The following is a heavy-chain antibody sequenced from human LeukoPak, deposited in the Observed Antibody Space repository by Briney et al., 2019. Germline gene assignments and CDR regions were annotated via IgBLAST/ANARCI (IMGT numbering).Heavy chain of an antibody. J-gene: IGHJ4*02. CDR2: IDPNSGGT. V-gene: IGHV1-2*02. Sequence: ASVKVSCKASGYTFTDYYMHWVRQAPGQGLEWMGWIDPNSGGTNYAQTFQGRVTMTRDTSITTASLELSRLRSDDTAVYYCARGHDSSGYYFSGVIDYWGQGTLVTVSS. D-gene: IGHD3-22*01. CDR1: GYTFTDYY. CDR3: ARGHDSSGYYFSGVIDY.